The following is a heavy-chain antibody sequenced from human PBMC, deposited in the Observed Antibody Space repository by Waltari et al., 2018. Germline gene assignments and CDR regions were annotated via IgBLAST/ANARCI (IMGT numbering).Heavy chain of an antibody. CDR3: ASDWSAGTAMWGGFDY. Sequence: QVQLQESGPGLVKPSETLSLTCTVSGGSISSYYWSWIRQPPGKGLEWIGYSCYRGSTHYNPALKSLVTNTVTTSNNQFFRKLSSVTAADTACDYCASDWSAGTAMWGGFDYWGQGTLVTVSS. J-gene: IGHJ4*02. CDR2: SCYRGST. D-gene: IGHD5-18*01. CDR1: GGSISSYY. V-gene: IGHV4-59*01.